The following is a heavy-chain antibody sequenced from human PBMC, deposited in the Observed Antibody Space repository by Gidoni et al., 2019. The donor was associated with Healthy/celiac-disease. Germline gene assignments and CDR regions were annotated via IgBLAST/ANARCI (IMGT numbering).Heavy chain of an antibody. V-gene: IGHV3-33*01. CDR3: ARERREVAYGDYPYYYYGMDV. Sequence: QVQLVESGGGVVQPGRSLRLSCAASGFTFSSYGLHWVRQAPGKGLEWVAVIWYDGSNKYYADSVKGRFTISRDNSKNTLYLQMNSLRAEDTAVYYCARERREVAYGDYPYYYYGMDVWGQGTTVTVSS. D-gene: IGHD4-17*01. CDR2: IWYDGSNK. J-gene: IGHJ6*02. CDR1: GFTFSSYG.